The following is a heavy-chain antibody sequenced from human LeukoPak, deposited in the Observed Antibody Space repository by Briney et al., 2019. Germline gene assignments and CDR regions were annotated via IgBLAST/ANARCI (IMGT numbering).Heavy chain of an antibody. J-gene: IGHJ6*02. Sequence: SETLSLTCTVSGGSISSYYWSWIRQPPGKGLEWIGYMYYSGSTNYNPSLKSRVTMSVDTSKNQFSLKLSSVTAADTAVYYCARGLTAMVTNYYYGMDVWGQGTTVTVSS. CDR2: MYYSGST. CDR1: GGSISSYY. D-gene: IGHD5-18*01. CDR3: ARGLTAMVTNYYYGMDV. V-gene: IGHV4-59*01.